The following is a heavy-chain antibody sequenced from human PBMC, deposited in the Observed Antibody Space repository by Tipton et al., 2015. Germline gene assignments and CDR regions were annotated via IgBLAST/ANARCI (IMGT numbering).Heavy chain of an antibody. J-gene: IGHJ4*02. CDR1: GASLSNYY. D-gene: IGHD3-10*01. Sequence: TLSLTCTVSGASLSNYYWNWIRQPPGKELEWIGYIYYRGSTNYNPSLKSRFTISVDTSKNQFSLKLNTATAADTAVYYCARGLLLWFGMSDYWGRGTLVTVSS. V-gene: IGHV4-59*08. CDR3: ARGLLLWFGMSDY. CDR2: IYYRGST.